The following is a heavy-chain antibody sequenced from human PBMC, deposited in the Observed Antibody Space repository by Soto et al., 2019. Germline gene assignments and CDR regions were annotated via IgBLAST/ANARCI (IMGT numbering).Heavy chain of an antibody. CDR1: GFTFSSYW. CDR3: ARESPSRITIFGVGPGAMDV. CDR2: IKQDGSEK. D-gene: IGHD3-3*01. J-gene: IGHJ6*02. Sequence: EVQLVESGGGLVQPGGSLRLSCAASGFTFSSYWMSWVRQAPGKGLEWVANIKQDGSEKYYVDSVKGRFTISRDNAKNSLYLQMNSLRAEDTAVYYCARESPSRITIFGVGPGAMDVWGQGTTVTVSS. V-gene: IGHV3-7*05.